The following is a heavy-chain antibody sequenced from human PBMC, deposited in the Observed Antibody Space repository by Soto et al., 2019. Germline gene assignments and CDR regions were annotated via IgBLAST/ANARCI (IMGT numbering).Heavy chain of an antibody. V-gene: IGHV1-3*01. CDR3: ARARKYSSSWYELPSFDY. CDR1: GYTFTSYA. CDR2: INAGNGNT. Sequence: ASVKVSCKASGYTFTSYAMHWVRQAPGQRLEWMGWINAGNGNTKYSQKFQGRVTITRDTSASTAYMELSSLRSEDTAVYYCARARKYSSSWYELPSFDYWGQGTLATVSS. D-gene: IGHD6-13*01. J-gene: IGHJ4*02.